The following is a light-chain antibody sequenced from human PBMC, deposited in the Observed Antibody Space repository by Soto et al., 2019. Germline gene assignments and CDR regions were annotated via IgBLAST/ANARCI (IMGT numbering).Light chain of an antibody. CDR3: QLSYSTLFT. J-gene: IGKJ3*01. CDR1: QSISSY. Sequence: DLPMTQSPSSLSASVGDRVTITCRASQSISSYLNWYQQKPGKAPKLLIYAASTLQSGVPSRFSGSGSGKDFTLTISSLQPEDFATYYCQLSYSTLFTFGPGTKVDIK. CDR2: AAS. V-gene: IGKV1-39*01.